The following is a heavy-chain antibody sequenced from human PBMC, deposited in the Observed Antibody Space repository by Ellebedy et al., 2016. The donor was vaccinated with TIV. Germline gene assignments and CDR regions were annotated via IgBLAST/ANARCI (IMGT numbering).Heavy chain of an antibody. J-gene: IGHJ4*02. V-gene: IGHV1-46*01. CDR1: GYTFTSYY. Sequence: ASVKVSXXASGYTFTSYYMHWVRQAPGQGLEWMGIINPSGGSTSYAQKFQGRVTMTEDTSTDTAYMELSSLRSEDTAVYYCATAMDFWSGYYRRWGQGTLVTVSS. CDR2: INPSGGST. CDR3: ATAMDFWSGYYRR. D-gene: IGHD3-3*01.